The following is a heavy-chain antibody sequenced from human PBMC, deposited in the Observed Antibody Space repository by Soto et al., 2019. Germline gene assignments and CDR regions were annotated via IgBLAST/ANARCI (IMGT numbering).Heavy chain of an antibody. D-gene: IGHD3-3*01. Sequence: QVQLVQSGAEVRKPGSSVKVSCKAPGGTFSTYIISWVRQAPGQGLEWMGRIIPIPDITNYAQKFQGRVKITAARAKGKDYMEVTSLKSGATAVYFCARDRITTRGDAFDLWGQGTLVTVSS. CDR1: GGTFSTYI. V-gene: IGHV1-69*08. CDR3: ARDRITTRGDAFDL. CDR2: IIPIPDIT. J-gene: IGHJ3*01.